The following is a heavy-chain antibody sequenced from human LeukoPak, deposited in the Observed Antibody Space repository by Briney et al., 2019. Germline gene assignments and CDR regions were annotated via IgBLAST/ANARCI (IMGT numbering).Heavy chain of an antibody. CDR1: GFTFSSYA. CDR2: VSGSGDNT. J-gene: IGHJ4*02. CDR3: ARWGNDYSQFDS. Sequence: GGSLRLSCAASGFTFSSYAMTWVRQAPGKGLEWVSVVSGSGDNTNYADSVKGRFTISRDNSKNTLFLQMNSLRTEDTAVYFCARWGNDYSQFDSWGQGTLVTVS. D-gene: IGHD4-11*01. V-gene: IGHV3-23*01.